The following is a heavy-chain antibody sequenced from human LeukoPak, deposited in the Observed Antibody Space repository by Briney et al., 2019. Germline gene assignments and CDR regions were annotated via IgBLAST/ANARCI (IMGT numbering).Heavy chain of an antibody. D-gene: IGHD6-13*01. Sequence: PGGSLRLSCAASGFTVSSNYMSWVRQAPGKGLKWVSAICGGGTTYYADSAKGRFTISRDISKNTVYLQMNSLRAEDTAVYYCATGVASGGPPMCWGQGTLVTVSS. V-gene: IGHV3-53*01. J-gene: IGHJ4*02. CDR2: ICGGGTT. CDR1: GFTVSSNY. CDR3: ATGVASGGPPMC.